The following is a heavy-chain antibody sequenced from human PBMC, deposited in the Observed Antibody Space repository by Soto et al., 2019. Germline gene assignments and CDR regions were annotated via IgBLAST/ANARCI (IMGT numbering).Heavy chain of an antibody. V-gene: IGHV3-9*01. CDR3: AKDMGSGWSQAVFDY. D-gene: IGHD6-19*01. J-gene: IGHJ4*02. Sequence: GGSLRLSCAASGFTFDDYAMHWVRQAPGKGLEWVSGISWNSGSIGYADSVKGRFTISRDNAKNSLYLQMNSLRAEDTALYYCAKDMGSGWSQAVFDYWGQGTLVTVSS. CDR2: ISWNSGSI. CDR1: GFTFDDYA.